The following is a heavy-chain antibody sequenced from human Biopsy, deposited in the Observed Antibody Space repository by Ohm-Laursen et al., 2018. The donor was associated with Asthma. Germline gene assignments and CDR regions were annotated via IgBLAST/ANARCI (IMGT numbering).Heavy chain of an antibody. CDR2: IGFYNGNT. Sequence: SVKVSCKTSGYTFNSAGITWVRQAPGQGLDWMGGIGFYNGNTKVAQKLQDRVTMITDTSTSTAYMELRSLRSDDTVVYFCARAVDYSHYYGIDVWGQGTTVTVS. CDR1: GYTFNSAG. CDR3: ARAVDYSHYYGIDV. V-gene: IGHV1-18*01. J-gene: IGHJ6*02. D-gene: IGHD3-10*01.